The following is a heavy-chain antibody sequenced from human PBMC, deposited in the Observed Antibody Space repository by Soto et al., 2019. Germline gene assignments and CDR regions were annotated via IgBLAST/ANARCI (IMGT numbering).Heavy chain of an antibody. D-gene: IGHD4-17*01. Sequence: SETLSLTCTVSGGSISSSSYYWGWIRQPPGKGPEWIGSIYYSGNTFYNPSLKSRVTISVDTSKNQFSLELSSVTAADTAVYYCARDAMTTVIPYYYYYCMDVWGQGTTVTVSS. CDR3: ARDAMTTVIPYYYYYCMDV. J-gene: IGHJ6*02. CDR2: IYYSGNT. V-gene: IGHV4-39*07. CDR1: GGSISSSSYY.